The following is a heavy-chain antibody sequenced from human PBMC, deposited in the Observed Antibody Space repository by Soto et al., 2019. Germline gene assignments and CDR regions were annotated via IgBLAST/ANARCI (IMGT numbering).Heavy chain of an antibody. D-gene: IGHD1-26*01. CDR2: ISSTSAYI. V-gene: IGHV3-21*01. CDR3: AREKSGADAWFFDL. CDR1: GFTFNTYS. J-gene: IGHJ2*01. Sequence: EVQLVESGGGLVKPGGSLRLSCAASGFTFNTYSMNWVRQAPGKGLEWVSSISSTSAYIYYADSVRGRFTISRDNAKNSLALQMNSLKAEDTAVYYCAREKSGADAWFFDLWGRGTLVTVSP.